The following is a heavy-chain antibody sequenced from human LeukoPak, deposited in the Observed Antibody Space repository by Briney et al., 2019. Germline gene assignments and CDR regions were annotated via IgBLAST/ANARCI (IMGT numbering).Heavy chain of an antibody. V-gene: IGHV1-18*01. J-gene: IGHJ4*02. CDR1: GYTFTSYG. CDR2: ISAYNGNT. D-gene: IGHD6-13*01. CDR3: ARVHPIGSSWYFDY. Sequence: ASVKVSCKASGYTFTSYGISWVRQAPGQGLEWMGWISAYNGNTNYAQKLQGGVTMTTATSTSTAYMELRSLRSDDTAVYYCARVHPIGSSWYFDYWGQGTLVTVSS.